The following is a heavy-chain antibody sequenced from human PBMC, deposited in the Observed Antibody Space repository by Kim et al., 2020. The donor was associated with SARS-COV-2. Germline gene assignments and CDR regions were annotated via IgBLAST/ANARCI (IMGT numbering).Heavy chain of an antibody. CDR2: ISAYNGKT. Sequence: ASVKVSCKASGYTFTSYGISWVRQAPGQGLEWMGWISAYNGKTNYAQKLQGRVTMTTDTSTSTAYMELRSLRSDDTAVYYCARERIILGGRDKLGALIGLPDYWGQGTLVTVSS. D-gene: IGHD3-16*01. J-gene: IGHJ4*02. CDR3: ARERIILGGRDKLGALIGLPDY. V-gene: IGHV1-18*01. CDR1: GYTFTSYG.